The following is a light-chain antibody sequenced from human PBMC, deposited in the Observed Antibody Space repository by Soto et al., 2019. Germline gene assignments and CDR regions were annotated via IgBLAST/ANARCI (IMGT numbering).Light chain of an antibody. Sequence: EIVMTQSPATLSVSPGERATLSCRTSQSVLRNLAWYQQKPGQAPRLLIYDASTRATGIPARFSGSGSGTEFTLTISSLQSEDFAVYYCQQYNNWPLYTFGQGTKLEIK. V-gene: IGKV3-15*01. CDR1: QSVLRN. CDR3: QQYNNWPLYT. J-gene: IGKJ2*01. CDR2: DAS.